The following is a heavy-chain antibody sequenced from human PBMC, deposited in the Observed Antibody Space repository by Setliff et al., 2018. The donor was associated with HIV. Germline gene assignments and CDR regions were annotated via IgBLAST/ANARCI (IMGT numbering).Heavy chain of an antibody. Sequence: SETLSLTCSVSGGSISSYYWTWIRQPPSGGLEWIGYIYYSGSTNYNPSLKSRVTISVDTSKNQFSLKLSSVTAADTAVYYCARGQLRYLANDYYFDYWGQGTLVTVSS. D-gene: IGHD3-9*01. V-gene: IGHV4-59*01. CDR2: IYYSGST. J-gene: IGHJ4*02. CDR3: ARGQLRYLANDYYFDY. CDR1: GGSISSYY.